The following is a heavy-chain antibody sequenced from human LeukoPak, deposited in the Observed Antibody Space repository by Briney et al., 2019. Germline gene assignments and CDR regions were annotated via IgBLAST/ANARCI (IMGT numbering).Heavy chain of an antibody. D-gene: IGHD3-22*01. CDR2: IIPIFGTA. Sequence: SVKVSCKASGGTFSSYAISWVRQAPGQGLGWMGGIIPIFGTANYAQKFQGRVTITTDESTSTAYMELSSLRSEDTAVYYCAREDRYYYDSSGYYQHWGQGTLVTVSS. J-gene: IGHJ1*01. CDR1: GGTFSSYA. V-gene: IGHV1-69*05. CDR3: AREDRYYYDSSGYYQH.